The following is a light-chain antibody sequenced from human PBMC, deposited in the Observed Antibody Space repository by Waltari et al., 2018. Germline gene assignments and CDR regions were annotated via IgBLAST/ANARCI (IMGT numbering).Light chain of an antibody. V-gene: IGKV1-39*01. CDR1: QSISIY. CDR3: QQSYATPYT. CDR2: AAS. Sequence: DIQMTQSPSSLSASVGDRVTITCRASQSISIYLNWYQQIPGKAPKVLIYAASSLQSGVPSRFSGSGSGTDFTLTISSVQAEDFATYYCQQSYATPYTVGQGTKLEIK. J-gene: IGKJ2*01.